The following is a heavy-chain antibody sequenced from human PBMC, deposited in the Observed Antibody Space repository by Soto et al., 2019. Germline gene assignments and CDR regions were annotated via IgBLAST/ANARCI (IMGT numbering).Heavy chain of an antibody. V-gene: IGHV1-18*01. Sequence: QVQLVQSGAEVKKPGASVKVSCKASGYTFTSYGISWVRQAPGQGLEWMGWISAYNGNTNYAQKLQGRVTMTPDTSTSTAYMELRSLRSDDTAVYYCARDLKGWELSWRGYNGHYYYMDVWGKGTTVTVSS. CDR3: ARDLKGWELSWRGYNGHYYYMDV. J-gene: IGHJ6*03. CDR1: GYTFTSYG. D-gene: IGHD3-3*01. CDR2: ISAYNGNT.